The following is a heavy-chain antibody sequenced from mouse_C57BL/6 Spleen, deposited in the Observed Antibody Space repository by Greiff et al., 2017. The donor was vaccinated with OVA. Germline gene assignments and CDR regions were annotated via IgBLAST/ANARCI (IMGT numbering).Heavy chain of an antibody. CDR1: GYTFTNYW. CDR3: ARRAAQRAMDY. J-gene: IGHJ4*01. CDR2: IYPGGGYT. Sequence: VQLQQSGAELVRPGTSVKMSCKASGYTFTNYWIGWAKQRPGHGLEWIGDIYPGGGYTNYNEKCKGKATLTADKSSSTAYMQFSSLTSEDSAIYYCARRAAQRAMDYWGQGTSVTVSS. D-gene: IGHD3-2*02. V-gene: IGHV1-63*01.